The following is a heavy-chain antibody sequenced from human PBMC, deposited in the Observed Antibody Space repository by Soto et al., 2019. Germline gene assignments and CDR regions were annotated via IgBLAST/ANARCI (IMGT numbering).Heavy chain of an antibody. V-gene: IGHV1-8*01. Sequence: ASVKVSCKASGDTFTTYDINWVRQATGHRLEWMGWINPNSGNIGYAQRFQGRVTMTRDTAIRTAYLQMNSLKTEDTAVYYCTRDGPGCRGGSCYAAWGQGTLVTVSS. D-gene: IGHD2-15*01. CDR2: INPNSGNI. J-gene: IGHJ5*02. CDR3: TRDGPGCRGGSCYAA. CDR1: GDTFTTYD.